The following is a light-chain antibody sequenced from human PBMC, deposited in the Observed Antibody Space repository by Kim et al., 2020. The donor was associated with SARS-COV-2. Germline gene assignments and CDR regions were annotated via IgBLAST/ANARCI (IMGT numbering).Light chain of an antibody. J-gene: IGLJ2*01. V-gene: IGLV3-21*01. CDR2: YDG. CDR1: NIGGKT. CDR3: QVWDSSSDQVL. Sequence: APGQKARITCGGNNIGGKTVHWYQQRPGQAPVLVIRYDGDRPSGIPERFSGSNSGNAATLTISRVAAGDEADYYCQVWDSSSDQVLFGGGTKLTVL.